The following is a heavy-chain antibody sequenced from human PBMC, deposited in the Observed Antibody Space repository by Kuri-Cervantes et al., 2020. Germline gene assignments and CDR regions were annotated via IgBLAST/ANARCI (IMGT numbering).Heavy chain of an antibody. CDR3: ARGSEGGGVGSD. CDR2: TYYSGST. Sequence: SQTLSLTCAVSGYSISSGYYWGWIRQPPGKGLEWIGYTYYSGSTNYNPSLKSRVTISVDTSKNQFSLKLSSVTAADTAVYYCARGSEGGGVGSDWGQGTLVTVSS. J-gene: IGHJ4*02. V-gene: IGHV4-61*01. D-gene: IGHD2-8*02. CDR1: GYSISSGYY.